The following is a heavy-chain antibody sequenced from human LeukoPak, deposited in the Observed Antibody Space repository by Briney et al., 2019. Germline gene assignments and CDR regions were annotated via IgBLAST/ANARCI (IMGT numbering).Heavy chain of an antibody. D-gene: IGHD3-3*01. CDR2: IIPIFGTA. Sequence: SVKVSCKASGGTFSGYAISWVRQAPGQGLEWMGGIIPIFGTANYAQKFQGRVTITADESTSTAYMELSSLRSEDTAVYYCATLGYDFWSGYYIWFDPWGQGTLVTVSS. CDR3: ATLGYDFWSGYYIWFDP. J-gene: IGHJ5*02. CDR1: GGTFSGYA. V-gene: IGHV1-69*13.